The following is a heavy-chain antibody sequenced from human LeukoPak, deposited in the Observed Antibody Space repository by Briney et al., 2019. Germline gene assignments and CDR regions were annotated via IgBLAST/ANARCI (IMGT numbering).Heavy chain of an antibody. D-gene: IGHD2-15*01. Sequence: PSETLSLICAVYRGSFSGYYWSWIRQPPGKGLEWIGEINHSGSTNYNPSLKSRVTISVDTSKNQFSLKLSSVTAADTAVYYCARSTYCSGGSCSHNWFDPWGQGTLVTVSS. CDR1: RGSFSGYY. CDR2: INHSGST. CDR3: ARSTYCSGGSCSHNWFDP. V-gene: IGHV4-34*01. J-gene: IGHJ5*02.